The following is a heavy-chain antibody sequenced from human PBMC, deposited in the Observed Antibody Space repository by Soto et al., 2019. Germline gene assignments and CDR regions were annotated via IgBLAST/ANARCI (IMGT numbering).Heavy chain of an antibody. J-gene: IGHJ4*02. D-gene: IGHD6-13*01. V-gene: IGHV1-69*01. Sequence: QVQLVQSGSEVKKPGSSVKVSCKASGGTFHNYATTWVRQAPGQGLQWMGGISPVFGTVTYAQKFQGRLTMSANESTTTVYMELSRLTSEDTAIYFWGRGQQGQELTLYYFNFWGQGTMVTVSS. CDR2: ISPVFGTV. CDR3: GRGQQGQELTLYYFNF. CDR1: GGTFHNYA.